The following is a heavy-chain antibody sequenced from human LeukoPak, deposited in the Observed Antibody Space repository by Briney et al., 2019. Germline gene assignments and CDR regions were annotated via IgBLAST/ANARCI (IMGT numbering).Heavy chain of an antibody. CDR3: ATRRDGYEYFDY. V-gene: IGHV3-48*02. Sequence: GGSLRLSCAASGFTFSSYSMDWVRQALGKGLEWVSFISGSTGNIYYADSVKGRFTISRDNAKNSLYLQMNSLRDEDTAVYYCATRRDGYEYFDYWGQGTLVTVSS. D-gene: IGHD5-24*01. CDR1: GFTFSSYS. J-gene: IGHJ4*02. CDR2: ISGSTGNI.